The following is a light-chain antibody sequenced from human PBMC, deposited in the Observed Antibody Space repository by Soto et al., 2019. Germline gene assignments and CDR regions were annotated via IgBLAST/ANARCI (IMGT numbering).Light chain of an antibody. CDR1: SSDVGSYNL. CDR2: EVS. CDR3: CSYAGSSLYV. J-gene: IGLJ1*01. Sequence: QSALTQPASVSGSPGQSITISCNGTSSDVGSYNLVSWYQQHPGKAPKLMIYEVSKRPSGVSNRFSGSKSGNTASLTISGLQAEDEADYYCCSYAGSSLYVFGTGTKLTVL. V-gene: IGLV2-23*02.